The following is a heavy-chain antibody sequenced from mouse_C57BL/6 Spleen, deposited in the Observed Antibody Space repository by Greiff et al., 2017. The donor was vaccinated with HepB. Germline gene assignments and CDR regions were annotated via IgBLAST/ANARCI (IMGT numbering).Heavy chain of an antibody. CDR1: GFTFSSYT. CDR3: ARPDGYYGYFDV. D-gene: IGHD2-3*01. Sequence: EVKLMESGGGLVKPGGSLKLSCAASGFTFSSYTMSWVRQTPEKRLEWVATISGGGGNTYYPDSVKGRFTISRDNAKNTLYLQMSSLRSEDTALYYCARPDGYYGYFDVWGTGTTVTVSS. V-gene: IGHV5-9*01. CDR2: ISGGGGNT. J-gene: IGHJ1*03.